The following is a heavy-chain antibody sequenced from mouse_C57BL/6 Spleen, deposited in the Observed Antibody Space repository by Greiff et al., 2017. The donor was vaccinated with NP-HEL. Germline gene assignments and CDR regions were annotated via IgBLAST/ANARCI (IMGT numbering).Heavy chain of an antibody. Sequence: VQLKQSGAELVRPGASVKLSCTASGFNIKDDYMHWVKQRPEQGLEWIGWIDPENGDTEYASKFQGKATITADTSSNTAYLQLSSLTSEDTAVYYCTTRYGSSYADWGQGTLVTVSA. D-gene: IGHD1-1*01. J-gene: IGHJ3*01. V-gene: IGHV14-4*01. CDR2: IDPENGDT. CDR3: TTRYGSSYAD. CDR1: GFNIKDDY.